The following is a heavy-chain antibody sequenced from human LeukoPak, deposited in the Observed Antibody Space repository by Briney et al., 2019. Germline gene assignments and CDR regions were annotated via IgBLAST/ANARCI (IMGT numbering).Heavy chain of an antibody. CDR1: GFTFSSYS. CDR2: ISSSSSYI. Sequence: PGGSLRLSCAASGFTFSSYSMNWVRQAPGKGLEWVSSISSSSSYIYYSDSVKGRFTISRDNAKNSLYLQMNSLRADDTAVYYCASEGPQYSSGWYRAFDYWGQGTLVTVSS. CDR3: ASEGPQYSSGWYRAFDY. J-gene: IGHJ4*02. V-gene: IGHV3-21*01. D-gene: IGHD6-19*01.